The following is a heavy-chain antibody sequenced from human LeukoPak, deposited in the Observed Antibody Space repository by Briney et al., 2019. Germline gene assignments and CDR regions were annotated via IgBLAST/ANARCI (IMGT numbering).Heavy chain of an antibody. CDR3: ARYKFHNYYDP. V-gene: IGHV4-61*01. D-gene: IGHD5-24*01. CDR1: GDSVSSSPYY. CDR2: TFSTST. J-gene: IGHJ5*02. Sequence: SETLSLTCSVSGDSVSSSPYYWGWIRQPPGKGLEWIGNTFSTSTLYNASLRSRVTILVDTSKNQFSLKLTSATAADTAIYYCARYKFHNYYDPWGQGTLVVVSS.